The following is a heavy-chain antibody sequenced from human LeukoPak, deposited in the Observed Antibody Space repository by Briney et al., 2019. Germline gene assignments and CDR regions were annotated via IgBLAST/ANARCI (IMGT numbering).Heavy chain of an antibody. D-gene: IGHD6-13*01. CDR3: ARVVAATGTYWFYP. CDR2: INPNSGDT. V-gene: IGHV1-2*02. Sequence: ASVKVSCKASGYTFTDYYIHWVRQAPGQGLEWMGWINPNSGDTNSAQKFQGRVTMTRDTSISTAYMELSRLRSDDTALYYCARVVAATGTYWFYPWGQGTLVTVSS. J-gene: IGHJ5*02. CDR1: GYTFTDYY.